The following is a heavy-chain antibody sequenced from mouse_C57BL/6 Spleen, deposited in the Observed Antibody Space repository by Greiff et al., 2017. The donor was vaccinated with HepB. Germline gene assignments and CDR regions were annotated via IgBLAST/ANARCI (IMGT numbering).Heavy chain of an antibody. Sequence: EVKLQESGPGLVKPSQSLSLTCSVTGYSITSGYYWNWIRQFPGNKLEWMGYISYDGSNNYNPSLKNRISITRDTSKNQFFLKLNSVTTEDTATYYCAREGSKRGYAMDYWGQGTSVTVSS. J-gene: IGHJ4*01. D-gene: IGHD1-1*01. V-gene: IGHV3-6*01. CDR3: AREGSKRGYAMDY. CDR1: GYSITSGYY. CDR2: ISYDGSN.